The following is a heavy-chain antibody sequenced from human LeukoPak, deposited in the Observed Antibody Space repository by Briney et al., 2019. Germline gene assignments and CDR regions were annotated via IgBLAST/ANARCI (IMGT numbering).Heavy chain of an antibody. CDR3: ARQGSGNYLSPVNY. J-gene: IGHJ4*02. CDR1: GGSISSNNYY. V-gene: IGHV4-39*01. D-gene: IGHD1-26*01. Sequence: SETLSLTCTVSGGSISSNNYYWGWLRQPPGKGLEWVGPIYYSGSTYYNPSLKSRVTISVDTSKNQYSLKLSSVTAADTAVYYCARQGSGNYLSPVNYWGQGTLVTVSS. CDR2: IYYSGST.